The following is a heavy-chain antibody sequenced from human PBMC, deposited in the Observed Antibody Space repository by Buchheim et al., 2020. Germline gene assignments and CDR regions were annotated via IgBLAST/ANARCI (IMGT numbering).Heavy chain of an antibody. CDR2: INPNSCST. V-gene: IGHV1-2*02. D-gene: IGHD3-22*01. Sequence: QVQLVQSGAEVKKPGASVKVSCKASGYNFTGYYMHWVRQAPGQGLEWMGWINPNSCSTNYAQKFQGRVTMTRDASISTVYMELSSLRSDDTAIYYCARDSSGTYWGQGTL. CDR3: ARDSSGTY. J-gene: IGHJ4*02. CDR1: GYNFTGYY.